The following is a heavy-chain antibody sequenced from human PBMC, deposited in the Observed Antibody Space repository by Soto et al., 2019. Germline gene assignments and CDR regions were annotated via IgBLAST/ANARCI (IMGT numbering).Heavy chain of an antibody. CDR1: GYSFTTYG. CDR3: AREGPAPYYYYGMDV. CDR2: ISGYNGNT. V-gene: IGHV1-18*01. J-gene: IGHJ6*02. Sequence: QVQLVQSRGEVKKPGASVKVSCKTSGYSFTTYGISWVRQAPGQGLEWMGWISGYNGNTNYAQKLQGRVTMTTATAXXTAYMELRSLRSDDTAVYYCAREGPAPYYYYGMDVWGQGSTVTVSS.